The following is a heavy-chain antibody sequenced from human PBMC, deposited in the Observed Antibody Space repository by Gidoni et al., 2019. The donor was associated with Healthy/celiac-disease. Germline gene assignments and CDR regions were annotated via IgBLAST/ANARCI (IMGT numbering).Heavy chain of an antibody. V-gene: IGHV3-33*01. CDR3: ARETAGYCTNGVCSGFDP. CDR2: IWYDGSNK. D-gene: IGHD2-8*01. CDR1: GFTFSSYG. J-gene: IGHJ5*02. Sequence: QVQLVESGGGVVQPGRSLRLSCAASGFTFSSYGRHWVRQAPGKGLEWVAVIWYDGSNKYYADSVKGRLTISRDNSKNTLYLQMNSLRAEDTAVYYCARETAGYCTNGVCSGFDPWGQGTLVTVSS.